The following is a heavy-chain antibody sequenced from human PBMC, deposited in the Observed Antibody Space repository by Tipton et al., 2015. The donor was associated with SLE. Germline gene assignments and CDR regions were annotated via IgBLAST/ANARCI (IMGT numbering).Heavy chain of an antibody. CDR3: ARVGWLAEDY. CDR1: GGSFSGYY. V-gene: IGHV4-34*01. Sequence: TLSLTCAVYGGSFSGYYWCWIRQPPGKGLEWIGEINHSGSTNYNPSLKSRVTISVDTSKNQFSLKLSSVTAADTAVYYCARVGWLAEDYWGQGTLVTVSS. J-gene: IGHJ4*02. D-gene: IGHD5-12*01. CDR2: INHSGST.